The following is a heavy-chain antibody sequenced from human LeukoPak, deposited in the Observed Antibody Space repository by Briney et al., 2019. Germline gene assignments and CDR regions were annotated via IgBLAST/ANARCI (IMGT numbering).Heavy chain of an antibody. CDR1: RFTFSNYT. Sequence: GGSLRLSCAASRFTFSNYTLNWVRQAPGKGLEWVSSISSSSVYISYADSVKGRFTVSRDNAKNSLYLQMNSLRAEDTAVYYCARRGYSGSYAYFDYWGQGTLVTVSS. J-gene: IGHJ4*02. CDR2: ISSSSVYI. V-gene: IGHV3-21*01. D-gene: IGHD3-22*01. CDR3: ARRGYSGSYAYFDY.